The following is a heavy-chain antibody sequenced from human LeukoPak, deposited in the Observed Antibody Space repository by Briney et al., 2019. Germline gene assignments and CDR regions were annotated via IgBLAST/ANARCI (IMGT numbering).Heavy chain of an antibody. CDR3: AKAGYYYDSSGYYYGRGGYYFDY. J-gene: IGHJ4*02. CDR2: ISFDGSDK. V-gene: IGHV3-30*04. Sequence: GGSLRLSCAASGFTFSSYAMHWVRQAPGKGLEWVALISFDGSDKYYADSVKGRCTISRDNSKNTLYLQMNSLRAEDTAVYYCAKAGYYYDSSGYYYGRGGYYFDYWGQGTLVTVSS. CDR1: GFTFSSYA. D-gene: IGHD3-22*01.